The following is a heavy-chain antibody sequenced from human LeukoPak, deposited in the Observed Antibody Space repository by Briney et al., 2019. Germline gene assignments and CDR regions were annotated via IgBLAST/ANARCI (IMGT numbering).Heavy chain of an antibody. D-gene: IGHD7-27*01. Sequence: GGSLRLSCVASGFTFSNYNMNWVRQAPGKGLEWVSSISSTSSYIYYADSVRGRFTISRDNAKNSLYLQMNSLRAEDTAVYYCAKDRSGPDQLGIFYFDYWGQGTLVTVSS. CDR1: GFTFSNYN. CDR2: ISSTSSYI. V-gene: IGHV3-21*04. CDR3: AKDRSGPDQLGIFYFDY. J-gene: IGHJ4*02.